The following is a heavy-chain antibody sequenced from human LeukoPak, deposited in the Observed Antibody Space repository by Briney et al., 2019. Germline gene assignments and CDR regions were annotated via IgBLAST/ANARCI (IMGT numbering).Heavy chain of an antibody. Sequence: GGSLRLSCAASGFTVSSNYMTWVRQPPGKGLEWVSVIYSGGGTYYADSVKGRFTISRDNFKNTLYLQMNSVRAEDTAVYYCAKANPPYYYGSGSYFYYFDYWGQGTLVTVSS. CDR1: GFTVSSNY. V-gene: IGHV3-53*01. CDR3: AKANPPYYYGSGSYFYYFDY. CDR2: IYSGGGT. D-gene: IGHD3-10*01. J-gene: IGHJ4*02.